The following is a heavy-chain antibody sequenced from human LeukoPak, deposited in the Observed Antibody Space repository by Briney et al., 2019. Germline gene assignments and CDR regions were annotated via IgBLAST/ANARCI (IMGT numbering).Heavy chain of an antibody. V-gene: IGHV1-18*01. J-gene: IGHJ4*02. CDR2: ISAYNGST. CDR1: GYTFINYG. D-gene: IGHD5-18*01. Sequence: ASVKVSCKTSGYTFINYGIGWVRQAPGQSLEWMGWISAYNGSTRYAQKFHGRVTMITDTSTNTVYMELRSLRSDDTALYYCARQVDTTMALPDYWGQGTLVTVSS. CDR3: ARQVDTTMALPDY.